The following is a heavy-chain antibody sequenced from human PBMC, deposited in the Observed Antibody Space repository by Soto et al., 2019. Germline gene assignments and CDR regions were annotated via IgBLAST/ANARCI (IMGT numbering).Heavy chain of an antibody. J-gene: IGHJ6*02. CDR2: IYYSGST. CDR3: ATQQLVPPNYYYGMDV. V-gene: IGHV4-31*03. CDR1: GGSISSGGYY. D-gene: IGHD6-6*01. Sequence: QVQLQESGPGLVKPSQTLSLTCTVSGGSISSGGYYWSWIRQHPGKGLEWIGYIYYSGSTYYNPSLKSRVTISVDTSKNQFSLKLRSVTAADTAVYYCATQQLVPPNYYYGMDVWGQGTTVTVSS.